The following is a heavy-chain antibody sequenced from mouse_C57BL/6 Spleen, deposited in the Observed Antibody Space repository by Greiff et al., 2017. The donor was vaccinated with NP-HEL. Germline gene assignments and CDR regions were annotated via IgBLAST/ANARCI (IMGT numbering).Heavy chain of an antibody. D-gene: IGHD2-9*01. CDR3: ARSPTMVTAGAMDY. CDR2: IYPGDGDT. V-gene: IGHV1-82*01. CDR1: GYAFSSSW. J-gene: IGHJ4*01. Sequence: QVQLQQSGPELVKPGASVKISCKASGYAFSSSWMNWVKQRPGKGLEWIGRIYPGDGDTNYNGKFKGKATLTADKSSSTAYMQLSSLTSEDSAVYFCARSPTMVTAGAMDYWGQGTSVTVSS.